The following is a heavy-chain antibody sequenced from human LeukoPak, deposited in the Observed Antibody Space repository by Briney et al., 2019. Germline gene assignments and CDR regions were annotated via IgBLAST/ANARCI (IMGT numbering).Heavy chain of an antibody. V-gene: IGHV3-21*01. CDR1: GFTFSSYS. Sequence: GGSLRLSCAASGFTFSSYSMNWVRQAPGKGLEWVSSISSSSSYIYYADSVKGRFTISRDNAKNSLYLQMNSLRAEDTAVYYCARADRFYDSSGYYSPAFGYWGQGTLVTVSS. J-gene: IGHJ4*02. D-gene: IGHD3-22*01. CDR2: ISSSSSYI. CDR3: ARADRFYDSSGYYSPAFGY.